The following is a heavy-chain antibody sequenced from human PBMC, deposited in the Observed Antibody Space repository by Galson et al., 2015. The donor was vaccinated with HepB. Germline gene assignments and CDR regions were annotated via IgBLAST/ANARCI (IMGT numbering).Heavy chain of an antibody. Sequence: SLRLSCAASGLTFRRSGMHWVRQAPGKGLEWVAVIWYDGSNKYYRDSVKGRFTISRDNSKNTLYLQMNSLRAEDTAVYYCASGYQVLLIDHWGQGTLVTVS. D-gene: IGHD2/OR15-2a*01. J-gene: IGHJ4*02. CDR2: IWYDGSNK. CDR1: GLTFRRSG. CDR3: ASGYQVLLIDH. V-gene: IGHV3-33*01.